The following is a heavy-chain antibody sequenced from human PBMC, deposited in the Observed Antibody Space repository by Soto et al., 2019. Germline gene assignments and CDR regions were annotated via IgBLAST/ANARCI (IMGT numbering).Heavy chain of an antibody. Sequence: PGWSLRLCCAASGFTFRSYSMNGVRQAPGKGLEWVSSISSSSSYIYYADSVKGRFTISRDNAKNSLYLQMNSLRAEDTAVYYCARAQAGELDLLDWGQGTLVTVSS. J-gene: IGHJ4*02. D-gene: IGHD1-7*01. V-gene: IGHV3-21*01. CDR1: GFTFRSYS. CDR3: ARAQAGELDLLD. CDR2: ISSSSSYI.